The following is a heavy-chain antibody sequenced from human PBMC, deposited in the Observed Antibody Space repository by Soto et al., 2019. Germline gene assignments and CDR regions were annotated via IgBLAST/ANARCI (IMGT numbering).Heavy chain of an antibody. D-gene: IGHD3-10*01. J-gene: IGHJ4*02. CDR1: GFTFSSYA. CDR2: ISGSGGST. CDR3: AKDKHYYGSGTKGPFDY. Sequence: GGSLRLSCAASGFTFSSYAMSWVRQAPGKGLEWVSAISGSGGSTYYADSVKGRFTISRDNSKNTLYLQMNSLRAEDTAVYYCAKDKHYYGSGTKGPFDYWGQGTLVTVSS. V-gene: IGHV3-23*01.